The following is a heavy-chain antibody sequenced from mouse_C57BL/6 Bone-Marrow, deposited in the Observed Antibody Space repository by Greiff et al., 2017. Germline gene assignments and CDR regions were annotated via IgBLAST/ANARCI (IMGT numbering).Heavy chain of an antibody. J-gene: IGHJ4*01. CDR2: IDPSDSDT. Sequence: QVQLQQPGAELVMPGASVKLSCKASGYTFTSYWMHWVKQRPGQGLEWIGEIDPSDSDTNYNQKFKGKSTLTVDKSSSTAYMQLSSLTSEDSAVYYCAVDRGYAMDYWGQGTSVTVSA. CDR3: AVDRGYAMDY. V-gene: IGHV1-69*01. CDR1: GYTFTSYW. D-gene: IGHD3-2*01.